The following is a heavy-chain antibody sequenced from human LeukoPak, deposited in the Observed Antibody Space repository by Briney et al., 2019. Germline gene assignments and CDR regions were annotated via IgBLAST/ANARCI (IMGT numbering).Heavy chain of an antibody. D-gene: IGHD1-26*01. Sequence: SETLSLTCTVSGGSISSYYWSWIRQPPGKGLEWIGYIYYSGSTNYNPSLKSRVTISVDTSKNQFSLKLSSVTAADTAVYYCARSIVGATTRAFDIWGQGTMVTVSS. V-gene: IGHV4-59*08. CDR3: ARSIVGATTRAFDI. CDR1: GGSISSYY. CDR2: IYYSGST. J-gene: IGHJ3*02.